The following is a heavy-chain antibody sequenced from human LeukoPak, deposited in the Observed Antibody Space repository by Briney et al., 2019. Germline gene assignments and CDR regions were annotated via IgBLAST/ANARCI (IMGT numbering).Heavy chain of an antibody. CDR2: IFYTGNT. CDR3: ARGVKSTYYDFWSVPSLDY. J-gene: IGHJ4*02. V-gene: IGHV4-59*01. CDR1: GDYISNYY. Sequence: PSETLSLTCTVSGDYISNYYRSWIRQPPGKRLEWIGYIFYTGNTNYNPSLKSRVTISLDKAKNQFSLKVNSVTAADTAVYYCARGVKSTYYDFWSVPSLDYWGQGTLVTVSS. D-gene: IGHD3-3*01.